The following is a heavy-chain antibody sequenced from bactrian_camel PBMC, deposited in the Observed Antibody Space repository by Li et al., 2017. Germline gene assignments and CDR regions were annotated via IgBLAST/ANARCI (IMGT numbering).Heavy chain of an antibody. Sequence: VQLVESGGGLVQPGGSLRLYCAASGVTFSNYYMSWVRQAPGKGLEWVSSITSDMTNAYYADSVKGRFTISRDNAKNTVYLQMNSLKSEDTAMYYCAASRDWSITCHSDEYDYWGQGTQVTVS. J-gene: IGHJ4*01. CDR3: AASRDWSITCHSDEYDY. CDR2: ITSDMTNA. CDR1: GVTFSNYY. V-gene: IGHV3-2*01. D-gene: IGHD4*01.